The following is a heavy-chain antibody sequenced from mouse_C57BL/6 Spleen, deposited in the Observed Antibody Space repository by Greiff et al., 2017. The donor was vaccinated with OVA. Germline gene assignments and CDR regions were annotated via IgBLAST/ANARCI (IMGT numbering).Heavy chain of an antibody. J-gene: IGHJ1*03. CDR1: GYTFTSYW. CDR3: ARAEGYFYWYFDV. Sequence: VQLQQPGAELVMPGASVKLSCKASGYTFTSYWMHWVKQRPGQGLEWIGEIDPSDSYTNYNQQFKGKSTLTVDKSSSTAYMQLSSLTSEDSAVYYCARAEGYFYWYFDVWGTGTTVTVSS. D-gene: IGHD2-3*01. CDR2: IDPSDSYT. V-gene: IGHV1-69*01.